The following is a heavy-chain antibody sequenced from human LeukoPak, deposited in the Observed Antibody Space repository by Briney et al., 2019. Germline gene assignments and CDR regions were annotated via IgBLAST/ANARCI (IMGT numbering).Heavy chain of an antibody. Sequence: PSETLSLTCTVSGDSMSTYYWSWIRQPARKGLEWIGRMYTSGSTNYNPSLKSRVTMSLDLSKNQFSLKLSSVTAADTAVYYCARRRGYYGSGRNWFDPWGQRTLVTVSS. J-gene: IGHJ5*02. CDR3: ARRRGYYGSGRNWFDP. CDR1: GDSMSTYY. D-gene: IGHD3-10*01. CDR2: MYTSGST. V-gene: IGHV4-4*07.